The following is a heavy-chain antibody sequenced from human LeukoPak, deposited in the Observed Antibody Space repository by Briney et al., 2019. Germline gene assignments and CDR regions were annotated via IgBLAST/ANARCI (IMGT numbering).Heavy chain of an antibody. CDR2: ITGTSTYI. Sequence: PGGALRLSFAASGFTFSIYSMNLVRQAPGEGVGWVSSITGTSTYIYYADSVKGRFTISRDNAKNSLYLQMNSLRAEDTAVYYCARVGIVGATTGFDYWGQGTLVTVSS. CDR1: GFTFSIYS. V-gene: IGHV3-21*01. J-gene: IGHJ4*02. CDR3: ARVGIVGATTGFDY. D-gene: IGHD1-26*01.